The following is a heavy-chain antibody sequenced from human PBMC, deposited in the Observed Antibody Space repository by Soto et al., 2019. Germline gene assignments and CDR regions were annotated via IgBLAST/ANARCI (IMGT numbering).Heavy chain of an antibody. CDR2: INPNSGGT. V-gene: IGHV1-2*04. CDR1: GYTFTGYY. J-gene: IGHJ6*02. Sequence: ASVKVSCKDSGYTFTGYYMHWVRQAPGQGLEWMGWINPNSGGTNYAQKFQGWVTMTRDTSISTAYMELSRLRSDDTAVYYCARDPSSSWTSQDPNYGMDVWGQGTTVTVSS. D-gene: IGHD6-13*01. CDR3: ARDPSSSWTSQDPNYGMDV.